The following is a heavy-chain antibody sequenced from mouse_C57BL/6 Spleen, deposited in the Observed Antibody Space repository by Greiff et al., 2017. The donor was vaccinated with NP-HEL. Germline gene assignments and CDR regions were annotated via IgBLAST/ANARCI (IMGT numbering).Heavy chain of an antibody. CDR1: GYTFTSYW. CDR2: IHPNSGST. J-gene: IGHJ3*01. Sequence: QVQLQQPGAELVKPGASVKLSCKASGYTFTSYWMHWVKQRPGQGLEWIGMIHPNSGSTNYNEKFKSKATLTVDKSSSTAYMQLSSLTSEDSAVYYCAGYYGSSAALFAYWGQGTLVTVSA. V-gene: IGHV1-64*01. D-gene: IGHD1-1*01. CDR3: AGYYGSSAALFAY.